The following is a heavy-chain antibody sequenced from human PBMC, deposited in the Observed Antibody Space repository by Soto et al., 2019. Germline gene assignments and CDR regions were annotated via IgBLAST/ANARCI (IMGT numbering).Heavy chain of an antibody. CDR2: ISAYNGNT. J-gene: IGHJ6*02. CDR3: ASSTDYYYYGMDV. Sequence: GASVKVSCKASGYTFTGYGISWVRQAPGQGLEWMGWISAYNGNTNYAQKLQGRVTMTTDTSTSTAYMELRSLRSDDTAVYYCASSTDYYYYGMDVWGQGTTITVSS. V-gene: IGHV1-18*01. CDR1: GYTFTGYG. D-gene: IGHD2-2*01.